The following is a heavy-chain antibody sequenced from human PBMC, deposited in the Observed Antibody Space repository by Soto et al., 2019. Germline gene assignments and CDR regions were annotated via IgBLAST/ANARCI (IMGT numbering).Heavy chain of an antibody. J-gene: IGHJ4*02. V-gene: IGHV3-7*03. CDR2: IKGDGSDP. Sequence: PVGSLRLSCATSGFTLNDYYISWVRQVPGKGLEWVGNIKGDGSDPHYVDSVKGRFTISRDNAENLIYLQMNHLRVEDTAMYYCARDPGKADWGQGTTVTVYS. CDR1: GFTLNDYY. CDR3: ARDPGKAD.